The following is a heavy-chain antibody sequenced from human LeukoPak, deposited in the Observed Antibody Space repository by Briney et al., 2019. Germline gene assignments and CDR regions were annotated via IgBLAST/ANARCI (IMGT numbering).Heavy chain of an antibody. J-gene: IGHJ4*02. V-gene: IGHV3-7*01. Sequence: GGSLRLSCAASGFTFSSYWMSWVRQAPGKGLEWVANIKQDGSEKYYVDSVKGRFTISRDNAKNSLYLQMNSLRAEDTAVYYCARAFNSRVAATLYYFDYWGQGTLVTVSS. CDR2: IKQDGSEK. D-gene: IGHD2-15*01. CDR3: ARAFNSRVAATLYYFDY. CDR1: GFTFSSYW.